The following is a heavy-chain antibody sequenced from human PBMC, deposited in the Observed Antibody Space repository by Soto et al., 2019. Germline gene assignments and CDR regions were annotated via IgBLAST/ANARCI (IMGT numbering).Heavy chain of an antibody. D-gene: IGHD6-13*01. V-gene: IGHV1-69*13. Sequence: GASVKVSCKASGGTFSSYAISWVRQAPGQGLEWMGGIIPIFGTANYAQKFQGRVTIAADESTSTAYMELSSLRSEDTAVYYCARGRLIAAAATSLYDYWGQGTLVTVSS. CDR1: GGTFSSYA. CDR3: ARGRLIAAAATSLYDY. CDR2: IIPIFGTA. J-gene: IGHJ4*02.